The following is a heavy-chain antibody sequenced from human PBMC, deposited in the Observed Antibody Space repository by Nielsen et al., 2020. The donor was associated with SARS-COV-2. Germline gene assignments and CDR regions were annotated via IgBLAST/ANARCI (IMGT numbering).Heavy chain of an antibody. V-gene: IGHV3-33*06. Sequence: GGPLRLSCAASGFTFSSYGMHWVRQAPGKGLEWVAVIWYDGSNKYYADSVKGRFTISRDNSKNTLYLQMNSLRAEDTAVYYCANGADYYGMDVWGQGTTVTVSS. CDR2: IWYDGSNK. D-gene: IGHD1-26*01. J-gene: IGHJ6*02. CDR3: ANGADYYGMDV. CDR1: GFTFSSYG.